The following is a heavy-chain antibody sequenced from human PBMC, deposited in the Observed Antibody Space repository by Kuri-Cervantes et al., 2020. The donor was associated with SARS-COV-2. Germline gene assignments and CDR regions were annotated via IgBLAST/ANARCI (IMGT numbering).Heavy chain of an antibody. Sequence: SVKVSCKASGGTFSSYAISWVRQAPGQGLEWMGWIIPIFGTANYAQKFQGRVTITADESTSTAYMELSSLRSEDTAVYYCPRHPGGSYYWEFDYWGQGTLVTVSS. J-gene: IGHJ4*02. CDR2: IIPIFGTA. D-gene: IGHD1-26*01. CDR1: GGTFSSYA. CDR3: PRHPGGSYYWEFDY. V-gene: IGHV1-69*13.